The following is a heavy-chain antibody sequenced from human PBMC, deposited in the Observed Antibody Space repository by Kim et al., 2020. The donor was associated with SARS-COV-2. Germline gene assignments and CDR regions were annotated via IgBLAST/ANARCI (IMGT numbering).Heavy chain of an antibody. Sequence: GGSLRLSCAASGFTFSSYAMSWVRQAPGEGLEWVSVIYSGGSSTYYADSVKGRFTISRDNSKNTLYLQMNSLRAEDTAVYYCAKGWEYFDYWGQGTLVTV. CDR2: IYSGGSST. D-gene: IGHD1-26*01. CDR3: AKGWEYFDY. V-gene: IGHV3-23*03. J-gene: IGHJ4*02. CDR1: GFTFSSYA.